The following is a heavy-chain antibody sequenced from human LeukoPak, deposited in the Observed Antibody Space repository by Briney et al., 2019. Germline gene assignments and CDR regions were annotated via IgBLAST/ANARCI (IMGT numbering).Heavy chain of an antibody. Sequence: PSQTLSLTCTVSGGSISSGGYYWSWIRQHPGKGLEWIGYIYYSGSTYYNPSLKSRVTISVDTSKNQFSLKLSSVTAADTAVYYCASLPSVYQSWFDPWGQGTLVTVSS. CDR1: GGSISSGGYY. J-gene: IGHJ5*02. V-gene: IGHV4-31*03. CDR3: ASLPSVYQSWFDP. CDR2: IYYSGST. D-gene: IGHD2-2*02.